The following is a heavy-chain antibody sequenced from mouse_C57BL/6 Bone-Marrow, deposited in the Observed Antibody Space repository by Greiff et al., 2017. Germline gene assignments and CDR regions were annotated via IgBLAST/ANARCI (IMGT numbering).Heavy chain of an antibody. CDR1: GYSITSGYY. Sequence: DVKLVESGPGLVKPSQSLSLTCSVTGYSITSGYYWNWIRQFPGNKLEWMGYISYDGSNNYNPSLKNRISITRDTSKNQFFLKLNSVTTEDTATYYCARGYYSNYVAMDYWGQGTSLTVSS. CDR2: ISYDGSN. J-gene: IGHJ4*01. CDR3: ARGYYSNYVAMDY. D-gene: IGHD2-5*01. V-gene: IGHV3-6*01.